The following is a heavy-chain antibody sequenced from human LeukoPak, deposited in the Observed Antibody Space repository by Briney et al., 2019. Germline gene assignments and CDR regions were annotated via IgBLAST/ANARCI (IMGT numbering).Heavy chain of an antibody. Sequence: SETLSLTCTVSGGSISSSSYYWGWIRQPPGKGLEWIGSIYYSGSTYYNPSLKSRVTISVDTSKSQFSLKLSSVTAADTAVYYCARPKRLGYCSGGSCYQPSYFDYWGQGTLVTVSS. CDR1: GGSISSSSYY. D-gene: IGHD2-15*01. J-gene: IGHJ4*02. CDR3: ARPKRLGYCSGGSCYQPSYFDY. V-gene: IGHV4-39*01. CDR2: IYYSGST.